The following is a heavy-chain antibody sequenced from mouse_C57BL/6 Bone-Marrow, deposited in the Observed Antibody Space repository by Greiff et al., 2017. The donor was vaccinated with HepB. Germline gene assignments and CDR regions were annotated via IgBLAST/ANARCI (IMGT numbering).Heavy chain of an antibody. CDR2: IDPETGGT. V-gene: IGHV1-15*01. J-gene: IGHJ4*01. D-gene: IGHD2-3*01. CDR1: GYTFTDYE. CDR3: TRGGLLQIIYYYYAMDY. Sequence: VQLQQSGAELVRPGASVTLSCKASGYTFTDYEMHWVKQTPVHGLEWIGAIDPETGGTAYNQKFKGKAILTADKSSSTAYMELRSLTSEDSAVYYCTRGGLLQIIYYYYAMDYWGQGTSVTVSS.